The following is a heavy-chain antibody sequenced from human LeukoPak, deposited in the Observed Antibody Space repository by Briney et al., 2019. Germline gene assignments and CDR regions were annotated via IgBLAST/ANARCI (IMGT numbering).Heavy chain of an antibody. D-gene: IGHD3-9*01. CDR2: IYYSGST. CDR1: GGSISSSSYY. V-gene: IGHV4-39*01. Sequence: SETLSLTCTVSGGSISSSSYYWGWIRQPPGKGLEWIGSIYYSGSTYYNPSLKSRVTISVDTSKNQFSLKLSSVTAADTAVYYCARPLYDILTQVINAFDIWGQGTMVTVSS. J-gene: IGHJ3*02. CDR3: ARPLYDILTQVINAFDI.